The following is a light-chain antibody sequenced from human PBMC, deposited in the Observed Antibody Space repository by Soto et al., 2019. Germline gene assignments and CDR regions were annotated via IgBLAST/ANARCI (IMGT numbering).Light chain of an antibody. Sequence: EIVLTQSPGTLSLSPGERATLSCRASQRVSSSSYLAWYQQKPGQAPRLLIYGTSSRATGIPDRFSGSGSGTDFTLTISRLEPEDFAVYYCQQYGTSPLYIFGQGTRLEIK. V-gene: IGKV3-20*01. J-gene: IGKJ2*01. CDR2: GTS. CDR1: QRVSSSSY. CDR3: QQYGTSPLYI.